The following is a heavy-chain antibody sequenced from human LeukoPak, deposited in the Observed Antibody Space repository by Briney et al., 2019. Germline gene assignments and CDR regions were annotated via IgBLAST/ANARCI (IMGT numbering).Heavy chain of an antibody. D-gene: IGHD2-15*01. V-gene: IGHV4-34*01. CDR3: ARGPLAGAPWW. Sequence: PSETLSLTCAVYGGSFSGYYWSWIRQPPGKGLEWIGEINHSGSTNYNPSLKSRVTISVDTSKNQFSLKLSSVTAADTAVDYCARGPLAGAPWWRGQGTLVTVSS. J-gene: IGHJ4*02. CDR2: INHSGST. CDR1: GGSFSGYY.